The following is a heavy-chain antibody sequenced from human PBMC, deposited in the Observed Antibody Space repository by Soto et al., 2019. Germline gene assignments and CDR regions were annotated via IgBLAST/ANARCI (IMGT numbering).Heavy chain of an antibody. CDR1: GGSINTNNW. CDR2: VYHSGSG. D-gene: IGHD2-2*01. Sequence: QVQLQESGPGLVNASGTLSLTCGVSGGSINTNNWWSWLRQPPGQGLEWIAEVYHSGSGNYNPSLKSRLSISVDTSKNQFSLRLTSVTAADSAVYYCARAKLCNTLSCPHSFDTWGQGTLVSVSS. J-gene: IGHJ4*02. V-gene: IGHV4-4*02. CDR3: ARAKLCNTLSCPHSFDT.